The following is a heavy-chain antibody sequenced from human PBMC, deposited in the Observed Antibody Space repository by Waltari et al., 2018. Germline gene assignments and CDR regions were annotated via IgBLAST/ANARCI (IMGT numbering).Heavy chain of an antibody. J-gene: IGHJ4*02. CDR2: IYSGDNA. CDR1: DFSVRTNY. D-gene: IGHD2-8*02. CDR3: ACGFGNDGVYLAY. Sequence: EVRLVETGGGLVQPGGSLRLSCAASDFSVRTNYRTGVRQAPGKGLECVSIIYSGDNAYDAGSVKGRFTTSRDNSMNTLFLQMNSLGAEDTAVYYCACGFGNDGVYLAYWGQGALVTVSS. V-gene: IGHV3-53*02.